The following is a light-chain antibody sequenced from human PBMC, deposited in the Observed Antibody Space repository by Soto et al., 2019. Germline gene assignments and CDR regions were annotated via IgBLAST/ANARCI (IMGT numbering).Light chain of an antibody. CDR3: QSYDSGLSGSRV. CDR2: GNS. Sequence: QSVLTQPPSVSGAPGQRVTISCTGSSSNIGAGYDVHWYQQLPGTAPKLLIYGNSNRPSGVPDRFSGSKSGTSTSLAITGFEVEDEADDYCQSYDSGLSGSRVFGTGTKVTVL. J-gene: IGLJ1*01. CDR1: SSNIGAGYD. V-gene: IGLV1-40*01.